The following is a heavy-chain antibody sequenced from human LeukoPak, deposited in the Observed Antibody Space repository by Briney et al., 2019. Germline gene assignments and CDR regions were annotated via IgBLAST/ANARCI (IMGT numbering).Heavy chain of an antibody. J-gene: IGHJ4*02. CDR2: ISSSGDTI. CDR1: GFTFSSCE. D-gene: IGHD1-26*01. V-gene: IGHV3-48*03. Sequence: PGRSLRLSCAASGFTFSSCEMNWVRQAPGKGLEWVSYISSSGDTIYYADSVKGRFTISRDNAENSLYLQMNSLKAEDTAVYYCARDETIVGAPNYRFDYWGQGTLVTVSS. CDR3: ARDETIVGAPNYRFDY.